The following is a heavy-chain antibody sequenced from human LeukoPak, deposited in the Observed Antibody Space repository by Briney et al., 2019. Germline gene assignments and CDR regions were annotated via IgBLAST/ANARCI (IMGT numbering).Heavy chain of an antibody. J-gene: IGHJ4*02. CDR1: GFTFSSYW. Sequence: GGSLRLSCAVFGFTFSSYWVSWVRQAPGKGPEWVANINQDGSEKYYVDSVKGRFTISRDNAKNSLYLQMNSLRAEDTAVYYCARGSLDYWGQGTLVTVSS. CDR2: INQDGSEK. V-gene: IGHV3-7*01. CDR3: ARGSLDY.